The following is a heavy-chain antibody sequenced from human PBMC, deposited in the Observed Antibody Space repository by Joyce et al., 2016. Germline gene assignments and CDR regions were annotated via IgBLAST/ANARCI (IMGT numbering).Heavy chain of an antibody. Sequence: PGLVKPSEPLSLTCDVSGDSISSGYFYGWVRQAPGKGLEWIAIIYHNGKSYYNAYLKSRVTISVDTSKNQLSLKLSSVTAADTAVYYCARDPQNFGFWGQGTLVIVSS. J-gene: IGHJ4*02. V-gene: IGHV4-38-2*02. CDR3: ARDPQNFGF. CDR2: IYHNGKS. D-gene: IGHD2/OR15-2a*01. CDR1: GDSISSGYF.